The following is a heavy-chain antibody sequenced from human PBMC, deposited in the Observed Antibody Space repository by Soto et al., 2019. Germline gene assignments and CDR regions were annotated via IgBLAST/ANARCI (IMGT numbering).Heavy chain of an antibody. CDR2: IRSKANSYAT. D-gene: IGHD2-15*01. CDR3: TRSPPTLRYGSGGSCYSGSGAFDI. V-gene: IGHV3-73*01. CDR1: GFTFSGSA. J-gene: IGHJ3*02. Sequence: EVQLVESGGGLVQPGGSLKLSCAASGFTFSGSAMHWVRQASGKGLEWVGRIRSKANSYATAYAASVKGRFTISRDDSKNTAYLQMNSLKTEDTAVYYCTRSPPTLRYGSGGSCYSGSGAFDIWVQGTMVTVSS.